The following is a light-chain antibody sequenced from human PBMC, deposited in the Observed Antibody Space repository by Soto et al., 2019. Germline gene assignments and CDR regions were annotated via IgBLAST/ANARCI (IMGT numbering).Light chain of an antibody. CDR1: QEIRSIN. J-gene: IGKJ3*01. CDR2: DSS. CDR3: LLKGRSPNSS. Sequence: ESMLTQSPGTPSLSRGERGTLSCRASQEIRSINLAWYLLKPGQAPRLLLYDSSTRAAGVPDRFSGRVSGTDFTLSINRVEPEDFAVYYCLLKGRSPNSSFGPGTKVEIK. V-gene: IGKV3-20*01.